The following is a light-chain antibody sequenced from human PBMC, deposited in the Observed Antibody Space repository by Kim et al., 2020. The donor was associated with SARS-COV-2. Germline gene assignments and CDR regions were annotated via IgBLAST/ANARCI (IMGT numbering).Light chain of an antibody. Sequence: EIVLTQSPGTLSLSPGERATLSRRASQSVGSSYLAWYQQKPGQAPRLLIYGASTRATGIPDRFSGSGSGTDFTLTIRRLEPEEFARYYCQQCGSPPPYTFGQGTKLEI. CDR1: QSVGSSY. CDR2: GAS. J-gene: IGKJ2*01. V-gene: IGKV3-20*01. CDR3: QQCGSPPPYT.